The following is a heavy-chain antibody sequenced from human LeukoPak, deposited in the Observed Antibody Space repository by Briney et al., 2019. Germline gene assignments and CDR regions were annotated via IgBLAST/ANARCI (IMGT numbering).Heavy chain of an antibody. D-gene: IGHD6-6*01. V-gene: IGHV3-30*02. Sequence: GGSLRLSCAASGFTFSSYGMHWVRQAPGKGLEWVAFIRYDGSNEYYADSVKGRFTISRDNSKNTLYLQMNSLRAEDTAVYYCAKDEYSSSSVFDYWGQGTLVTVSS. CDR2: IRYDGSNE. CDR3: AKDEYSSSSVFDY. J-gene: IGHJ4*02. CDR1: GFTFSSYG.